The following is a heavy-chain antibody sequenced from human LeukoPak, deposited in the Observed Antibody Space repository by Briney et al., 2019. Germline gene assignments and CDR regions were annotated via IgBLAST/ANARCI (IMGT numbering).Heavy chain of an antibody. Sequence: TGGSLRLSCAASGFTFSSYWMHWVRQAPGKGLVWVSRINSDGSSTTYADSVKGRFTISSDNAKNTLYLQMNSLRAEDTAVYYCARVEPIRLLVDYWGQGTLVTVSS. CDR2: INSDGSST. V-gene: IGHV3-74*01. J-gene: IGHJ4*02. CDR1: GFTFSSYW. D-gene: IGHD3-3*01. CDR3: ARVEPIRLLVDY.